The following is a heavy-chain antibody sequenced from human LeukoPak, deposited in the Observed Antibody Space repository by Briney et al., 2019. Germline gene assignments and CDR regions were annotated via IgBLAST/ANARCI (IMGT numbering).Heavy chain of an antibody. Sequence: SRTLSLSCAISGVSFSSNSAAWDWIRQSPSRGLEWLRRTYYRSKWSNDYAVSVKSRITINPETSQNQFSLQLNSLTPEDTAVYYCARAPIGGWYFDLWGRSTLVTVSS. J-gene: IGHJ2*01. CDR1: GVSFSSNSAA. V-gene: IGHV6-1*01. CDR2: TYYRSKWSN. D-gene: IGHD2-15*01. CDR3: ARAPIGGWYFDL.